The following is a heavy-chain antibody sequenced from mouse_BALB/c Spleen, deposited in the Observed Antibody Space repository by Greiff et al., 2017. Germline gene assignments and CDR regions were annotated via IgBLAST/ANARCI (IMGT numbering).Heavy chain of an antibody. CDR2: ISSGGSYT. CDR3: ARRDYYGSSSYAMDY. Sequence: EVHLVESGGDLVKPGGSLKLSCAASGFTFSSYGMSWVRQTPDKRLEWVATISSGGSYTYYPDSVKGRFTISRDNAKNTLYLQMSSLKSEDTAMYYCARRDYYGSSSYAMDYWGQGTSVTVSS. D-gene: IGHD1-1*01. V-gene: IGHV5-6*01. J-gene: IGHJ4*01. CDR1: GFTFSSYG.